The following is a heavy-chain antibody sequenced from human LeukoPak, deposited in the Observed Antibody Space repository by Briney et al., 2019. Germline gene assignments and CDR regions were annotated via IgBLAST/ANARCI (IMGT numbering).Heavy chain of an antibody. D-gene: IGHD1-26*01. CDR1: GGTFSSYA. Sequence: SVKVSCKASGGTFSSYAISWVRQAPGQGLEWMGRIIPILGIANYAQKFQGRVTITADKSTSTAYMEQSSLRSEDTAVYYCARDRGSYTPFDYWGQGTLVTVSS. J-gene: IGHJ4*02. CDR2: IIPILGIA. CDR3: ARDRGSYTPFDY. V-gene: IGHV1-69*04.